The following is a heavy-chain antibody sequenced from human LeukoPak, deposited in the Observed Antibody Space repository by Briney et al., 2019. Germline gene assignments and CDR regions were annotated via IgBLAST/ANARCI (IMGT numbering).Heavy chain of an antibody. CDR1: GGSFSGYY. CDR2: IYHSGST. CDR3: ARHLVNSGYDSSGYHFDY. J-gene: IGHJ4*02. V-gene: IGHV4-34*01. D-gene: IGHD3-22*01. Sequence: PSETLSLTCAVYGGSFSGYYWSWIRQPPGKGLEWIGSIYHSGSTYYNPSLKSRVTISVDTSKNQFSLKLSSVTAADTAVYYCARHLVNSGYDSSGYHFDYWGQGTLVTVSS.